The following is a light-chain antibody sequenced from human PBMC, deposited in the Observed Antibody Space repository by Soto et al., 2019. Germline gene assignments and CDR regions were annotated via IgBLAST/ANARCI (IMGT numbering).Light chain of an antibody. J-gene: IGKJ1*01. CDR1: QSISSW. CDR3: QQYNSYPWT. V-gene: IGKV1-5*01. Sequence: DIQMTQSPSTLSASVGDRVTITCRASQSISSWLAWYQQKPGKAPKLLIYDASSLESGVSSRFSGSGSGTEFTLTISSLQPDDFATYYCQQYNSYPWTFGQGTKV. CDR2: DAS.